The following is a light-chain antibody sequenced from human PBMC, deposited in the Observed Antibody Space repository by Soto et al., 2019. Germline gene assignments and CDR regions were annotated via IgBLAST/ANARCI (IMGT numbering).Light chain of an antibody. J-gene: IGKJ1*01. CDR1: QSISSW. CDR2: KAS. CDR3: QQYDAYPWT. V-gene: IGKV1-5*03. Sequence: DIQMTQSPSTLSASVGDRVTITCRASQSISSWLAWYQQRPGRAPKLLVYKASSLQSGVPSRFSGSGSGTEFTLTISSLQPDDFATYYFQQYDAYPWTFGHGTKVEIK.